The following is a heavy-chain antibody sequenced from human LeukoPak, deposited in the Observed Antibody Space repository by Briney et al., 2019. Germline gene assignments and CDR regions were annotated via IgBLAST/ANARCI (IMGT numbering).Heavy chain of an antibody. CDR1: GFTFSDYY. Sequence: GGSLRLSCAASGFTFSDYYMSWIRQAPGKGLEWVSSISSSSSDTKYADSVKGRSTMSRDNSKNTLFVQMNSLRAEDTAVYYCAKDLSGRKGPFDYWGQGTLVTVSS. V-gene: IGHV3-11*06. J-gene: IGHJ4*02. CDR3: AKDLSGRKGPFDY. CDR2: ISSSSSDT. D-gene: IGHD3-10*01.